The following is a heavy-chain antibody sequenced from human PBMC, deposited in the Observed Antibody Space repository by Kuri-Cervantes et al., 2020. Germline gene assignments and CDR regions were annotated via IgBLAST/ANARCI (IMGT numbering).Heavy chain of an antibody. CDR1: GYTFTSYG. V-gene: IGHV1-69*05. Sequence: SVKVSCKASGYTFTSYGISWVRQAPGQGLEWMGGIIPVFGTPNYAQKFQGRVTITTDESTSTVFMDLTSLRSEDTAVYYCARAGLGTLHYYYYMDVWGKGTTVTVSS. CDR2: IIPVFGTP. D-gene: IGHD7-27*01. CDR3: ARAGLGTLHYYYYMDV. J-gene: IGHJ6*03.